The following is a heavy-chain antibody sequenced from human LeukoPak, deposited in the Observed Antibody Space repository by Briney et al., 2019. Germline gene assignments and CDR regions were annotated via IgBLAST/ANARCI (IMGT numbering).Heavy chain of an antibody. CDR2: IYYSGST. J-gene: IGHJ6*02. CDR1: GGSISSYY. CDR3: ARLQLGGYYYYGMDV. Sequence: SETLSLTCTVSGGSISSYYWSWIRQPPGKGLEWIGYIYYSGSTNYNPSLKSRVTISVDTSKNQFSLKLSSVTAADTAVYYCARLQLGGYYYYGMDVWGQGTTVTVSS. V-gene: IGHV4-59*08. D-gene: IGHD6-6*01.